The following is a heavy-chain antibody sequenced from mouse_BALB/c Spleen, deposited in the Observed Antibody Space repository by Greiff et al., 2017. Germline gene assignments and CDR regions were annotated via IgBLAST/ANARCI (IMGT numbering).Heavy chain of an antibody. V-gene: IGHV5-6-3*01. D-gene: IGHD2-3*01. CDR2: INSNGGST. J-gene: IGHJ4*01. CDR1: GFTFSSYG. Sequence: EVQLVESGGGLVQPGGSLKLSCAASGFTFSSYGMSWVRQTPDKRLELVATINSNGGSTYYPDSVKGRFAISRDNAKNTLYLQMSSLKSEDTAMYYCASVYGGYYGGAMDYWGQGTSVTVSS. CDR3: ASVYGGYYGGAMDY.